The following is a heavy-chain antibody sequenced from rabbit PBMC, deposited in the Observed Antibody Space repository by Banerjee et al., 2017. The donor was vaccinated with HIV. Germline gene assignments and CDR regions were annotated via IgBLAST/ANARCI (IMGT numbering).Heavy chain of an antibody. CDR2: IYTGNGGST. CDR3: ARDLDTSVTVYYFSL. J-gene: IGHJ4*01. V-gene: IGHV1S40*01. D-gene: IGHD1-1*01. Sequence: QSLEESGGGLVQPEGSLTLTCTASGFSFSNSYYMCWVRQAPGKGLEWIACIYTGNGGSTYYANWAKGRFTISKTSSTTVTLQMTSLTAADTATYFCARDLDTSVTVYYFSLWGPGTLVTVS. CDR1: GFSFSNSYY.